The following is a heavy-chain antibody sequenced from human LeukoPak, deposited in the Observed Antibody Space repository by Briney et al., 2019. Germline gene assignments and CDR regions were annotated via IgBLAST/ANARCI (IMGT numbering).Heavy chain of an antibody. V-gene: IGHV4-59*01. CDR2: IYYSGST. CDR3: ARESRLNHFDY. D-gene: IGHD2-2*01. Sequence: SETLSLTCTVSGGSISSYYWSWIRQPPGKGLEWVGYIYYSGSTSYNPSLKSRVSISVDTSKNQFSLQLSSVTAAETAVYYCARESRLNHFDYWGQGTLVTVSS. J-gene: IGHJ4*02. CDR1: GGSISSYY.